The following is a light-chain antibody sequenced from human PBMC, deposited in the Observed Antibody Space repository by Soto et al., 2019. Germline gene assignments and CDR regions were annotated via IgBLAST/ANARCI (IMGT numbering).Light chain of an antibody. CDR2: EDI. Sequence: QSALTQPASVSGSPGQSITISRTGTSSDIGRYNLVSWYQQHPGKAPKLIIYEDIERPSGVSNRFSGSKSGNTASLTISGLQTEDEGSYYCCSYAGGTSVVFGGGTKLTVL. CDR1: SSDIGRYNL. J-gene: IGLJ2*01. V-gene: IGLV2-23*01. CDR3: CSYAGGTSVV.